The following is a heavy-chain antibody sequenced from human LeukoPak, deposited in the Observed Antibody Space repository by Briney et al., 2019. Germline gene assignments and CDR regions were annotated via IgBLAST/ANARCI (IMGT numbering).Heavy chain of an antibody. CDR1: GGSISSGSYY. D-gene: IGHD4-17*01. V-gene: IGHV4-61*10. J-gene: IGHJ3*02. CDR3: ASRGDYGDFHRAFDI. Sequence: SETLSLTCTVSGGSISSGSYYWSWIRQPAGRGLEWIGEIYHSGSTNYNPSLKSRVTISVDKSKNQFSLKLGSVTAADTAVYYCASRGDYGDFHRAFDIWGQGTMVTVSS. CDR2: IYHSGST.